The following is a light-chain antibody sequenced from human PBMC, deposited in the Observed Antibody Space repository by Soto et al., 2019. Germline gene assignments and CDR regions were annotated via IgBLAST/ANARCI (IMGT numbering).Light chain of an antibody. Sequence: DIPMTQSPSTLSASVGDRVTITCRASQSISSWLAWDQQKPGRAPKLLIYKASTLHSGVPPRFSGSGSGTEFTLTSSSLQPDDSDTYYCQQYNYKLTFGHGNNVEIK. CDR2: KAS. V-gene: IGKV1-5*03. J-gene: IGKJ1*01. CDR3: QQYNYKLT. CDR1: QSISSW.